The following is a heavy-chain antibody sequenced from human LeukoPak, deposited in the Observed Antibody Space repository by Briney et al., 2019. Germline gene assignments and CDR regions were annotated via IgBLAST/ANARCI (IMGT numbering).Heavy chain of an antibody. J-gene: IGHJ1*01. D-gene: IGHD1-26*01. CDR1: GSTFTSYG. CDR2: IGVCNGNT. Sequence: ASVKVSCKASGSTFTSYGMSWVRQARGQGLEWMGWIGVCNGNTDYAQKLQGRVSMATDTSTSTAYMELRSLRSDDTAVYYCARGRISGSYYTYWGQGPLVTVSS. V-gene: IGHV1-18*01. CDR3: ARGRISGSYYTY.